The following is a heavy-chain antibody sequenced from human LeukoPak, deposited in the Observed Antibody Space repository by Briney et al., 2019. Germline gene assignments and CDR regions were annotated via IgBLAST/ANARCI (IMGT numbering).Heavy chain of an antibody. CDR1: GFTFSSYG. J-gene: IGHJ4*02. Sequence: GGSLRLSCAASGFTFSSYGMSWVRQAPGKGLEWVSVISGSGGSTYYADSVKGRFTISRDNSKNTLYLQMNSLRAEDTAVYYCAKDLDGGYYPTGLDYWGQGTLVTVSS. V-gene: IGHV3-23*01. CDR3: AKDLDGGYYPTGLDY. CDR2: ISGSGGST. D-gene: IGHD3-3*01.